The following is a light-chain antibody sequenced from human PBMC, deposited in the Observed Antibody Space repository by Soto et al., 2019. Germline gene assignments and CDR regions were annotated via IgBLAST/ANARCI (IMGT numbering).Light chain of an antibody. CDR3: QYYNNLLAP. J-gene: IGKJ2*01. V-gene: IGKV3-15*01. CDR1: QTISNM. Sequence: PVSMSVSAVAKVYISCMANQTISNMLAWYQQKPGQAPRLLIYAASTRATGVSARFSGSGSGTEFTLTISSLQSEDFTIYYCQYYNNLLAPFG. CDR2: AAS.